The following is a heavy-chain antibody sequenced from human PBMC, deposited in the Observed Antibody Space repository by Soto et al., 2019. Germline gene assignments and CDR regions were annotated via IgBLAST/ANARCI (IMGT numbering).Heavy chain of an antibody. CDR3: ARDRPYDILTGYSNNYFFDY. D-gene: IGHD3-9*01. CDR1: GFTFSNYG. CDR2: MSYDGSQK. J-gene: IGHJ4*02. V-gene: IGHV3-33*01. Sequence: QVQLVESGGGVVQPGRSLRLSCAASGFTFSNYGMHWVRQAPGKGLEWVAIMSYDGSQKYYADSVKGRFTISRDNSKSTLDIEMNSLRVEDTAVYYCARDRPYDILTGYSNNYFFDYWCRGTLVTFSS.